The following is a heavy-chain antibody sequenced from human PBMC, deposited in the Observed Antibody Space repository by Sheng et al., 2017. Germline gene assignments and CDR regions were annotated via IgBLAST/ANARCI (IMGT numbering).Heavy chain of an antibody. CDR1: GGSISSGSYY. J-gene: IGHJ6*02. D-gene: IGHD3-10*01. CDR3: ARDGVLWFGEPPPYYYYGMDV. V-gene: IGHV4-61*02. Sequence: QVQLQESGPGLVKPSQTLSLTCTVSGGSISSGSYYWSWIRQPAGKGMEWIGRIYTSGSTNYNPSLKSRVTISVDTSKNQFSLKLSSVTAADTAVYYCARDGVLWFGEPPPYYYYGMDVWGQGTTVTVS. CDR2: IYTSGST.